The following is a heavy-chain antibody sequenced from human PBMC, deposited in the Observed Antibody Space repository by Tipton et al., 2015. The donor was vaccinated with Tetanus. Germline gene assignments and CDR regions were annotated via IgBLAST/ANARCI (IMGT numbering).Heavy chain of an antibody. V-gene: IGHV4-31*03. CDR1: GGSISSGGYY. D-gene: IGHD3-22*01. CDR3: ARASVTMIVVPNSRGRRFNH. Sequence: TLSLTCTVSGGSISSGGYYWSWIRQHPGKGLEWIGYIYYSGSTYYNPSLKSRVTISVDTSKNQFSLKLSSVTAADTAVYYCARASVTMIVVPNSRGRRFNHCGRGTLVTVSS. CDR2: IYYSGST. J-gene: IGHJ2*01.